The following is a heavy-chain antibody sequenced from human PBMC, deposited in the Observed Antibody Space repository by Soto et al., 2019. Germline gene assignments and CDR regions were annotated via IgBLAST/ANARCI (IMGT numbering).Heavy chain of an antibody. Sequence: PGGSLRLSCAASGFTFSSYGMHWVRQAPGKGLEWVAVISYDGSNKYYADSVKGRFTISRDNSKNTLYLQMNSLRAEDTAVYYCAPLTKYDILTGYYPCWGQGTLVTVSS. CDR3: APLTKYDILTGYYPC. V-gene: IGHV3-30*03. J-gene: IGHJ4*02. CDR1: GFTFSSYG. CDR2: ISYDGSNK. D-gene: IGHD3-9*01.